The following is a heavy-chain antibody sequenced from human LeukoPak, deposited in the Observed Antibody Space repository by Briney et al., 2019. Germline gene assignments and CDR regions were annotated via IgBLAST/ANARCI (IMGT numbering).Heavy chain of an antibody. CDR2: SSSDGNYM. CDR3: ARGGQLWAHFDY. CDR1: GFTFSSYE. V-gene: IGHV3-48*03. J-gene: IGHJ4*02. D-gene: IGHD5-18*01. Sequence: PGGSLRLSCAASGFTFSSYEMNWVRQAPGKGLAWVAYSSSDGNYMYHADSVKGRFTISRDNAKNSLYLQMNSLRAEDTAIYYCARGGQLWAHFDYWGQGTLVTVSS.